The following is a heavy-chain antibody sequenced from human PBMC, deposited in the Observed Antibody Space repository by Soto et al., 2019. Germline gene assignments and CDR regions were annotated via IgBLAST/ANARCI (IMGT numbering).Heavy chain of an antibody. D-gene: IGHD3-22*01. V-gene: IGHV1-3*05. CDR1: GYTFTSYA. Sequence: QVQLVQSGAEEKKPGASVKVSCKASGYTFTSYAMHWVRQAPGQRLEWMGWINAGNGNTKYSQKFQGRVTITRDTSASTAYMELSSLRYEDTAVYYCERSSGYYSIDDYWGQGTLVTVSS. CDR2: INAGNGNT. J-gene: IGHJ4*02. CDR3: ERSSGYYSIDDY.